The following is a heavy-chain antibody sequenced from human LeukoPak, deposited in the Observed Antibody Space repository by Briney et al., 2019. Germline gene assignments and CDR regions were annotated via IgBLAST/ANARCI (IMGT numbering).Heavy chain of an antibody. V-gene: IGHV3-11*04. D-gene: IGHD1-26*01. CDR1: GFTFSDYY. CDR3: ARTGSYGAFDI. CDR2: ISSSGSTV. J-gene: IGHJ3*02. Sequence: GGSLRLSCAASGFTFSDYYMSWIRQAPGKGLEWISYISSSGSTVLYADSVKGRFTTSRDNAKNTLYLQVNSLRAEDTAVYYCARTGSYGAFDIWGQGTMVTVSS.